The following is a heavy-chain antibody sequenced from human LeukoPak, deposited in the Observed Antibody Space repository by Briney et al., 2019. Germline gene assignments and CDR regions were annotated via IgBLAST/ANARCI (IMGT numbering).Heavy chain of an antibody. CDR1: GGTFISYA. Sequence: ASVKVSCKASGGTFISYAISWVRQAPGQGLEWMGGIIPIFGTANYAQKFQGRVTITADESTSTAYMELSSLRSEDTAVYYCARGNQIWFGELEPYYYGMDVWGQGTTVTVSS. CDR2: IIPIFGTA. J-gene: IGHJ6*02. D-gene: IGHD3-10*01. V-gene: IGHV1-69*13. CDR3: ARGNQIWFGELEPYYYGMDV.